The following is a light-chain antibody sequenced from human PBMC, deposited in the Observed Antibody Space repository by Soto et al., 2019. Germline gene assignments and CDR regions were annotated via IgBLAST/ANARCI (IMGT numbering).Light chain of an antibody. V-gene: IGKV1-5*03. CDR3: QQRSNWPSIT. Sequence: DIHMTESPSTLSGSVGDRVTITCRASQTISSWLAWYQQKPGKAPKLLIYKASTLKSGVPSRFSGSGSGTEFTLTISSLEPEDFAVYYCQQRSNWPSITFGQGTRLEIK. J-gene: IGKJ5*01. CDR2: KAS. CDR1: QTISSW.